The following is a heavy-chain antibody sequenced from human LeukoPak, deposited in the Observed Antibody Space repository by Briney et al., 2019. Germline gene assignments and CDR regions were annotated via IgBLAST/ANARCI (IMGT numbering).Heavy chain of an antibody. Sequence: PGGSLRLSCEASGFTFSSSGMHWVRQAPGKGLEWVAFISDDGGNKYYADSVKGRFTISRDNAKNSLYLQMNSLRAEDTAVYYCASSPAGGVAVAGTFYYWGQGTLVTVSS. CDR1: GFTFSSSG. CDR3: ASSPAGGVAVAGTFYY. D-gene: IGHD6-19*01. CDR2: ISDDGGNK. J-gene: IGHJ4*02. V-gene: IGHV3-30*03.